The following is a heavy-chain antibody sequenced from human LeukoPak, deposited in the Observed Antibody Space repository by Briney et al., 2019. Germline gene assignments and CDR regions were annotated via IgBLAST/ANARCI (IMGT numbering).Heavy chain of an antibody. Sequence: GESLRLSCAASGFTFSSYAMSWVRQAPGKGLEWVSPISGSGGSTYYADSVKGRFTISRDNSKNTLYLQMNSLRAEDTAVYYCAKDRRRDGYNSDAFDIWGQGTMVTVSS. J-gene: IGHJ3*02. V-gene: IGHV3-23*01. CDR1: GFTFSSYA. CDR3: AKDRRRDGYNSDAFDI. D-gene: IGHD5-24*01. CDR2: ISGSGGST.